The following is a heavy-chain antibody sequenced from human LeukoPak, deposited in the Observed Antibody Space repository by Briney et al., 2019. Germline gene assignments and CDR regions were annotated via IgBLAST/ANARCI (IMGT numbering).Heavy chain of an antibody. CDR1: GFTFRNHW. V-gene: IGHV3-7*02. D-gene: IGHD2-15*01. Sequence: GGSLRLSCAASGFTFRNHWMGWVRQAPGKGLEWVANIKGDGSEKEYVESAKGRFTISRDNAKNSLYLQMNSLRDEDTAVYYCASSVVVVAARLDYWGQGTLVTVSS. J-gene: IGHJ4*02. CDR3: ASSVVVVAARLDY. CDR2: IKGDGSEK.